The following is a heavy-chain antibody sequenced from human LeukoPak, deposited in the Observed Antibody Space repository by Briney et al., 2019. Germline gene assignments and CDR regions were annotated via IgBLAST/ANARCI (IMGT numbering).Heavy chain of an antibody. CDR1: GFTFSSYN. D-gene: IGHD6-13*01. CDR3: ARRARIAAAGYFDY. V-gene: IGHV3-21*01. CDR2: ISSSSSYI. J-gene: IGHJ4*02. Sequence: GGSLRLSCAASGFTFSSYNMNWVRQAPGKGLEWVSSISSSSSYIYYADSVKGRFTISRDNAQNSLYLQMNSLRAEDTAVYYCARRARIAAAGYFDYWGQGTLVTVSS.